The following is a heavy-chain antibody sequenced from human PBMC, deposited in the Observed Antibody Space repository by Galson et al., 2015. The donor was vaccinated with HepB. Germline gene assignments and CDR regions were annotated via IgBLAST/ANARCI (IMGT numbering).Heavy chain of an antibody. V-gene: IGHV1-3*01. D-gene: IGHD1-26*01. Sequence: SVKVSCKASGYTFTTYAMQWVRQAPGQRLEWMGWINGGNGNTKYSQKFQGRVTITRDKSTSTAYMELSSLRSEDTAVYYCARDLWETPVVDLDYWGQGTLVTVSS. CDR3: ARDLWETPVVDLDY. CDR2: INGGNGNT. CDR1: GYTFTTYA. J-gene: IGHJ4*02.